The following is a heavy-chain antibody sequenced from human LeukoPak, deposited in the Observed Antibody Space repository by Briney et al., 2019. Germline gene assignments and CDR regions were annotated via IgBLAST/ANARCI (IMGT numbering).Heavy chain of an antibody. Sequence: PGGALRLPCVASGFPFRSYAMTWVRQTPGKGLESVSVITDDEDTYYADSVKGRFTISRDNSQNTVFLQMNSLRVEDTAVYYCAKVDYWSPENYFDSWGQGTLVTVSS. CDR1: GFPFRSYA. J-gene: IGHJ4*02. CDR3: AKVDYWSPENYFDS. CDR2: ITDDEDT. D-gene: IGHD1-1*01. V-gene: IGHV3-23*01.